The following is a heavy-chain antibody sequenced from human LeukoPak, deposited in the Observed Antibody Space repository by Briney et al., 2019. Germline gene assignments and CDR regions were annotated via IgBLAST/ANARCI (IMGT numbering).Heavy chain of an antibody. D-gene: IGHD1-26*01. V-gene: IGHV3-21*01. CDR3: AIHTGRYPGGAFDN. J-gene: IGHJ3*02. Sequence: GGSLRLSCAASGFTFSSYSMNWVRQAPGKGLEWVSSISSSSSYIYYADSVKGRFTISRDNAKNSLYLQMNSLRAEDTAVYYCAIHTGRYPGGAFDNWGQGTMVTVSS. CDR1: GFTFSSYS. CDR2: ISSSSSYI.